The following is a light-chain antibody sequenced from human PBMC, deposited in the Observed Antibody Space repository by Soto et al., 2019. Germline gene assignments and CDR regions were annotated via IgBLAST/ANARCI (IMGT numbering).Light chain of an antibody. CDR1: SSDVGGYNY. V-gene: IGLV2-14*01. CDR3: RSYTSSSTLV. CDR2: EVS. Sequence: QSALTQPASVSGSPGQSITISCTGTSSDVGGYNYVSWYQQHPGKAPKLMIYEVSNRPSGVSNRFSGSKSCNTASLTISGLQAEDEADYYCRSYTSSSTLVFGGGTKLTVL. J-gene: IGLJ2*01.